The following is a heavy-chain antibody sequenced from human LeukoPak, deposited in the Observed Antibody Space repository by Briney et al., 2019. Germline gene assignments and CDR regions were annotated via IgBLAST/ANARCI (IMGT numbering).Heavy chain of an antibody. CDR2: IYSGGST. D-gene: IGHD1-26*01. V-gene: IGHV3-53*01. J-gene: IGHJ4*02. CDR1: GFTFSSSY. CDR3: ARVASGSYYYPFDY. Sequence: GGSLRLSCAASGFTFSSSYMSWVRQAPGKGLEWVSVIYSGGSTYYADSVKGRFTISRDNSKNTLYLQMNSLRAEDTAVYYCARVASGSYYYPFDYWGQGTLVTVSS.